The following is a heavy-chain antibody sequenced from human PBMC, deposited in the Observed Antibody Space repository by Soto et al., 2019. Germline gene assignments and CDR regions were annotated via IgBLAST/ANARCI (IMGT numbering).Heavy chain of an antibody. CDR1: GFSLSTSGMC. J-gene: IGHJ6*02. CDR2: IDWDDDK. CDR3: ARTPGGYDILTGYYYYYGIDV. V-gene: IGHV2-70*11. D-gene: IGHD3-9*01. Sequence: SGPTLVNPTQTLTLTCTFSGFSLSTSGMCVSWIRQPPGKALEWLARIDWDDDKYYSTSLKTRLTISKDTSKNQVVLTMTNMDPVDTATYYCARTPGGYDILTGYYYYYGIDVRAQRTTVTGSS.